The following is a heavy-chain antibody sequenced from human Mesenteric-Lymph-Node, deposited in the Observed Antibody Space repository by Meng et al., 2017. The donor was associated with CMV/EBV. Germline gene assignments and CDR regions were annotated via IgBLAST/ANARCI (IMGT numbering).Heavy chain of an antibody. Sequence: GESLKISCAASGFTFSSYDMNWVRQAPGKGLEWVSYISNSRSTIYYADSVKGRFTVSRDNGKNSLYLQMNSLRAEDTAVYYCARENRDGYNFPQFDLWGRGTLVTVSS. J-gene: IGHJ2*01. D-gene: IGHD5-24*01. V-gene: IGHV3-48*04. CDR3: ARENRDGYNFPQFDL. CDR1: GFTFSSYD. CDR2: ISNSRSTI.